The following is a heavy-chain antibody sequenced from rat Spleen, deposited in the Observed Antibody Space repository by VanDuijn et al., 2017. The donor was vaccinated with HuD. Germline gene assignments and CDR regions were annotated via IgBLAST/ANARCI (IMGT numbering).Heavy chain of an antibody. CDR1: GYSITSSYR. V-gene: IGHV3-3*01. CDR3: ARGDLYYVMDA. J-gene: IGHJ4*01. Sequence: EVQLQESGPGLVKPSQSLSLTCSVTGYSITSSYRWNWIRKFPGNKLEWMGYINSAGSTNYTPSLKSRISITRDTSKNQFFLQVNSVTTEDTATYYCARGDLYYVMDAWGQGASVTVSS. CDR2: INSAGST.